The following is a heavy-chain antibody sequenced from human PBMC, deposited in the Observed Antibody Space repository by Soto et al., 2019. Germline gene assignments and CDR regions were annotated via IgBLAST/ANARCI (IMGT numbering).Heavy chain of an antibody. V-gene: IGHV2-5*02. Sequence: QITLKESGPTLVKPTQTLTLTCTFSGFSLSTSGVGVGWIRQPPGKALEWLALIYWDDDKRYSPSLKSRLTITQDTSKVQVVLTITNMDPVDTATYYCAHSVYYYDSSGYYYSDYWGQGTMVTVYS. CDR2: IYWDDDK. CDR1: GFSLSTSGVG. D-gene: IGHD3-22*01. CDR3: AHSVYYYDSSGYYYSDY. J-gene: IGHJ4*02.